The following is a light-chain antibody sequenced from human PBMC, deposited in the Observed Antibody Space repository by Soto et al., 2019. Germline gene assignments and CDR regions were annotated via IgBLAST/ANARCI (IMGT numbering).Light chain of an antibody. Sequence: DIQLTQSPSSLSASVGDRVTITCQASQDISNYLNCYQQKPGKAPKLLIYDASNLETGVPSRFSGSGSGTDFTFTISSLQPEDIATYYCQQYDTAFGGGTKVDI. CDR3: QQYDTA. J-gene: IGKJ4*01. CDR1: QDISNY. V-gene: IGKV1-33*01. CDR2: DAS.